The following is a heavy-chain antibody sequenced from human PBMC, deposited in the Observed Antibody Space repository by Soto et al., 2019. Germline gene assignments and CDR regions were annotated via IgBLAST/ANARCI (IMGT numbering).Heavy chain of an antibody. CDR2: ISWNSGSI. D-gene: IGHD2-15*01. Sequence: DVQLVESGGGLVQPGRSLRLSCAASGFTFDDYAMHWVRQAPGKGLEWVSGISWNSGSIGYADSVKGRFTISRDNAKNSLYLQMNSLRAEDTALYYCAKDTSPYCSGGSCCHYWGQGTMVTVSS. CDR1: GFTFDDYA. V-gene: IGHV3-9*01. J-gene: IGHJ3*01. CDR3: AKDTSPYCSGGSCCHY.